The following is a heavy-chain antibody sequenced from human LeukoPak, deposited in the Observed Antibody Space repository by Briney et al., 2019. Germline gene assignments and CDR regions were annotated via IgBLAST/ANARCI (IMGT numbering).Heavy chain of an antibody. V-gene: IGHV4-30-4*08. CDR2: IYYSGST. J-gene: IGHJ6*03. CDR1: GGSISSGDYY. CDR3: ARTYYYYYYMDV. Sequence: SETLSLTCTVSGGSISSGDYYWSWIRQPPGKGLEWIGYIYYSGSTYYNPSLKSRVTISVDTSRNQFSLKLSSVTAAATAVYYCARTYYYYYYMDVWGKGTTVTVSS.